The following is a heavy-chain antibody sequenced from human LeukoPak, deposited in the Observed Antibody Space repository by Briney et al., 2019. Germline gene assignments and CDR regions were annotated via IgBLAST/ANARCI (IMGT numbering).Heavy chain of an antibody. CDR1: GFTFSGSA. CDR3: TRDSGTYNWLDP. D-gene: IGHD1-26*01. CDR2: IDKEKNSYATAS. V-gene: IGHV3-73*01. Sequence: QSGGSLKLSCAASGFTFSGSAIHWVRQSFGKGLEWIGHIDKEKNSYATASAYAVSVEGRITVSRDDSKNMAFLQMSGLKTEDTALYFCTRDSGTYNWLDPWGQGTLVTVSS. J-gene: IGHJ5*02.